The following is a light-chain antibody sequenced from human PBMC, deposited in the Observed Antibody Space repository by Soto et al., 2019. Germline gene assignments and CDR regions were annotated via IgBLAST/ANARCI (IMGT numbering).Light chain of an antibody. Sequence: EIVLTQSPGTLSLSPGERATLSCRASQSVSSIYLAWYQQKPGQAPRLLIYAASSRATGIPERFSGSGSGTDFALTISRLEPEDFAVYYCQQYGSSPLTFGGGTKVEIK. J-gene: IGKJ4*01. CDR1: QSVSSIY. CDR3: QQYGSSPLT. CDR2: AAS. V-gene: IGKV3-20*01.